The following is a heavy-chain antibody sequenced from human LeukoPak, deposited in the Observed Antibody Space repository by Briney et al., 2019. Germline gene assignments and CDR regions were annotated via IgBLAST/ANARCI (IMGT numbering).Heavy chain of an antibody. Sequence: PSETLSLTCTVSGGSISSYYWNWIRQPPGKGLEWIGYIYYSGSTYYNPSLKSRVTISVDTSKNQFSLKLSSVTAADTAVYYCARRGGFDPWGQGTLVTVSS. CDR3: ARRGGFDP. CDR1: GGSISSYY. J-gene: IGHJ5*02. V-gene: IGHV4-59*08. D-gene: IGHD2-15*01. CDR2: IYYSGST.